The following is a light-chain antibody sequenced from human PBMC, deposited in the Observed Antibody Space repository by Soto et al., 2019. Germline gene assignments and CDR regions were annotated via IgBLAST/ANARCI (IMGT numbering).Light chain of an antibody. V-gene: IGKV3-15*01. CDR3: QQRTDWPLT. CDR2: GAS. CDR1: QSVRSE. J-gene: IGKJ4*01. Sequence: EIVMTQSPASLSVSPGERVTLSCRASQSVRSELAWYQQKSGQPPRLPIYGASTRATGIPARFSGSGSGTEFTLTINDLQSEDFAVYYCQQRTDWPLTFGGGTKVDIK.